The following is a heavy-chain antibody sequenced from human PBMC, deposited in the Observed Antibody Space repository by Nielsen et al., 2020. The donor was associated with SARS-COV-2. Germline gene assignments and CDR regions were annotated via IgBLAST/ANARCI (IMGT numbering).Heavy chain of an antibody. CDR3: AKDGHSSGWYGAPDY. CDR1: GFTFDDYA. V-gene: IGHV3-9*01. Sequence: SLKISCAASGFTFDDYAMHWVRQAPGKGLEWVSGISWNSGSIGYADSVKGRFTISRDNAKNSLYLQMNSLRAEDTALYYCAKDGHSSGWYGAPDYWVQGTLVTVSS. D-gene: IGHD6-19*01. J-gene: IGHJ4*02. CDR2: ISWNSGSI.